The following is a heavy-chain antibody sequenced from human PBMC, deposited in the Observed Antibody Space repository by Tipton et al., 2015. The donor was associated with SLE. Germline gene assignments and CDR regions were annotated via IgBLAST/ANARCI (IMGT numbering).Heavy chain of an antibody. Sequence: TLSLTCNVTGGAIGSHYWSWIRQPTGKGLEWIGFVFHTGTTNYNPSFRSRVILSVDMSTNQFPLKPTSVTAADTAISYCAGVRDGARPFGSWGQGTLVTVSS. CDR1: GGAIGSHY. J-gene: IGHJ4*02. CDR3: AGVRDGARPFGS. CDR2: VFHTGTT. D-gene: IGHD5-24*01. V-gene: IGHV4-59*11.